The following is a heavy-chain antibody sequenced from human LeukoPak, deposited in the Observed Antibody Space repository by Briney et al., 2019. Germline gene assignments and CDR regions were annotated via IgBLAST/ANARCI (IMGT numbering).Heavy chain of an antibody. CDR2: IIPIFGTA. CDR3: ASFNPTIAAADGAFDI. J-gene: IGHJ3*02. D-gene: IGHD6-13*01. V-gene: IGHV1-69*06. CDR1: GGTFSSYA. Sequence: SVKVSCKASGGTFSSYAISWVRQAPGQGLEWMGGIIPIFGTANYAQKFQGRVTITADKSTSTAYMELSSLRSEDTAVYYCASFNPTIAAADGAFDIWGQGTMVTVSS.